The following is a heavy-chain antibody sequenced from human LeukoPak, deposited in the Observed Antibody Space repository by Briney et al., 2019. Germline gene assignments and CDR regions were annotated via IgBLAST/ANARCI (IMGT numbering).Heavy chain of an antibody. D-gene: IGHD5-24*01. CDR3: ARVEMATITPFDY. CDR1: GGSISSHS. CDR2: INYSGST. J-gene: IGHJ4*02. Sequence: SETLSLTCTVSGGSISSHSWSWIRQPPGKGLEWIGYINYSGSTNYNPSLKSRVIISVDTSKNQFSLKLSSVTAADTAVYYCARVEMATITPFDYWGQGTLATVSS. V-gene: IGHV4-59*11.